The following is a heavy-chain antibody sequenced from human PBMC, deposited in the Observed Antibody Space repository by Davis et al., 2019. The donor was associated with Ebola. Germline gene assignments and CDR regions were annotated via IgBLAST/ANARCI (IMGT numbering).Heavy chain of an antibody. CDR3: ATTQWLGEFDN. Sequence: GGSLRLSCAASGFTVSSNHMSWVRQAPGKGLEWVSVIYDHSTAYADSVRGRFIIPRDKSNNTLYLGMNSLSVDDTAVYYGATTQWLGEFDNWGQGTLVTVSS. CDR2: IYDHST. J-gene: IGHJ4*02. CDR1: GFTVSSNH. V-gene: IGHV3-53*05. D-gene: IGHD6-19*01.